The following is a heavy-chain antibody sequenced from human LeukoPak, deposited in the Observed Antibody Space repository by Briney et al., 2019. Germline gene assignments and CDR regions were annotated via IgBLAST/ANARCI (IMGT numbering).Heavy chain of an antibody. V-gene: IGHV3-21*06. Sequence: PGGSLRLSCAASGFTFSTYSMNWVRQAAGQGLEWVSSISSSSTYIYYADSVKGRFTISRDNAKNSLYLQMNSLRAEDTAVYYCGTWTTVASYFDYWGQGTLVTVSS. CDR3: GTWTTVASYFDY. CDR2: ISSSSTYI. CDR1: GFTFSTYS. D-gene: IGHD4-17*01. J-gene: IGHJ4*02.